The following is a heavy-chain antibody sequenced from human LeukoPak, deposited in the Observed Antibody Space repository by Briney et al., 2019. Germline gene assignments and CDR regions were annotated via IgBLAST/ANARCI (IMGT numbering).Heavy chain of an antibody. J-gene: IGHJ2*01. D-gene: IGHD3-16*01. CDR1: GFTVSSNH. Sequence: SGGSLRLSCAASGFTVSSNHMSWVRQAPGKGLEWVSVIYSGGSTYYADSVKGRFTISRDNSKNTLCLQMNSLRAEDPAVYYWARGGGRGGPWYFDLWGRGTLVTVSS. V-gene: IGHV3-53*01. CDR2: IYSGGST. CDR3: ARGGGRGGPWYFDL.